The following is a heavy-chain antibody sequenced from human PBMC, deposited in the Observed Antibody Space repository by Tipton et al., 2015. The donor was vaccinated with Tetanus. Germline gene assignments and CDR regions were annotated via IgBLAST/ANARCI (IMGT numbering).Heavy chain of an antibody. Sequence: TLSLTCTVSGASISSGGYYWSWIRQHPGKGLEWVGYIYYSGSTYYNPSLKSRVTISRDTSTNQVSLKLTSVTAADTAVYYCARGNGYSGYHHYFDYWGQGILVTVSS. V-gene: IGHV4-31*03. CDR2: IYYSGST. J-gene: IGHJ4*02. CDR3: ARGNGYSGYHHYFDY. CDR1: GASISSGGYY. D-gene: IGHD5-12*01.